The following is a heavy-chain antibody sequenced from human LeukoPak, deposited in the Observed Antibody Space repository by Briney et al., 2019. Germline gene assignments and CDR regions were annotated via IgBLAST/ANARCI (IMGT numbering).Heavy chain of an antibody. V-gene: IGHV4-39*07. CDR2: IYYSGST. J-gene: IGHJ5*02. Sequence: SETLSLTCTVSGGSISSSSYYWGWIRQPPGKGLEWIGSIYYSGSTNYNPSLKSRVTISVDTSKNQFSLKLSSVTAADTAVYYCARANYYGSGSYDWFDPWGQGTLVTVSS. CDR3: ARANYYGSGSYDWFDP. CDR1: GGSISSSSYY. D-gene: IGHD3-10*01.